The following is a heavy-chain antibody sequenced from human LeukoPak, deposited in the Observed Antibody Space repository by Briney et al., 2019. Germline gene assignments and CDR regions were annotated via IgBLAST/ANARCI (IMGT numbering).Heavy chain of an antibody. CDR2: IYYSGST. D-gene: IGHD5-24*01. Sequence: PSETLSLTCTVSGGSFTSRSSYCGWIRQPPGKGLEWIGNIYYSGSTYYNPSLKSRVTLSVDTSKNQFSLKLSSVTAADTAVYYCARHGKRWLQLDYWGQGTLVTVSS. CDR3: ARHGKRWLQLDY. CDR1: GGSFTSRSSY. J-gene: IGHJ4*02. V-gene: IGHV4-39*01.